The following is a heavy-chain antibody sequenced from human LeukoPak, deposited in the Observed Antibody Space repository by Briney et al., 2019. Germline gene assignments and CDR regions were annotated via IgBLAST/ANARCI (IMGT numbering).Heavy chain of an antibody. D-gene: IGHD3-3*01. V-gene: IGHV3-21*01. J-gene: IGHJ4*02. Sequence: PGGSLRLSCAASGFTFSSYSMNWVRQAPGKGLEWVSSISSSSYIYYADSVKGRFTISRDNAKNSLYLQMNSLRAEDTAVYYCARDVTIFGVVIIDYWGQGTLVTVSS. CDR2: ISSSSYI. CDR3: ARDVTIFGVVIIDY. CDR1: GFTFSSYS.